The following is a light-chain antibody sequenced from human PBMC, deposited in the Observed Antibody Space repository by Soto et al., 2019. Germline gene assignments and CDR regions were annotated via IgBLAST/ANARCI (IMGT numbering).Light chain of an antibody. CDR2: AAS. V-gene: IGKV1-39*01. CDR3: QQSYSNPFT. CDR1: QSIRNC. Sequence: DIQMTQSPSYVSASVGDRVTITCRASQSIRNCLNWYQKQPGKAPKVLIYAASSLQSGVPSRFSGSGSGTHFTLTISSLQPEDFAIYYCQQSYSNPFTFGPGTRVDI. J-gene: IGKJ3*01.